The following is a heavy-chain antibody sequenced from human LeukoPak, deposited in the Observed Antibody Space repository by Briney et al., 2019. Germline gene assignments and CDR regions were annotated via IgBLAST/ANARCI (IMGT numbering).Heavy chain of an antibody. Sequence: GGSLRLSCAASGFTFSSYEMNWVRQAPGRGLEWVSYISSSGSTIYYADSVQGRFTISRDNAKNSLYLQMNSLRAEDTAVYYCARVPTTVTTVYFDYWGQGTLVTVSS. CDR2: ISSSGSTI. D-gene: IGHD4-17*01. J-gene: IGHJ4*02. V-gene: IGHV3-48*03. CDR3: ARVPTTVTTVYFDY. CDR1: GFTFSSYE.